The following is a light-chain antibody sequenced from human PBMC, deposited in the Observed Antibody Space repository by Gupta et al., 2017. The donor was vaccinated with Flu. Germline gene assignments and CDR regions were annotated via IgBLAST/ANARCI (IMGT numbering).Light chain of an antibody. V-gene: IGKV3-15*01. J-gene: IGKJ1*01. CDR3: QQYNHWPWT. CDR1: VSTW. CDR2: TGS. Sequence: VSTWLGWYQQNPGNSPRQPIHTGSSRDAGLPARFSGSGSGTDFTLTISSLQAEDFAVYYCQQYNHWPWTFGRGTKVEIK.